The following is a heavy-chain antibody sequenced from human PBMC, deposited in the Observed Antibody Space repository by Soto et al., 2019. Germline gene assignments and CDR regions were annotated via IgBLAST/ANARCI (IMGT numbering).Heavy chain of an antibody. CDR1: GFTFSSYG. J-gene: IGHJ6*02. D-gene: IGHD3-16*02. V-gene: IGHV3-30*03. Sequence: PGGSLRLSCAASGFTFSSYGMHWVRQAPGKGLEWVAVISYDGSNKYYADSVKGRFTISRDNSKNTLYLQMNSLRAEDTAVYYCAREYYDYVWGSYRLNPDVYYYYGMDVWGQGTTVTVSS. CDR2: ISYDGSNK. CDR3: AREYYDYVWGSYRLNPDVYYYYGMDV.